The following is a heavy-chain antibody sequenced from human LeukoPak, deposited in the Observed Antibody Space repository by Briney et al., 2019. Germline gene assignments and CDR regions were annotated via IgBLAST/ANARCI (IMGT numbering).Heavy chain of an antibody. J-gene: IGHJ3*02. Sequence: GGSLRLSCAASGFTFSSYWMSWVRQAPGKGLEWVANIKQDGSEKYYVDSVKGRFTISRDNAKNSLYLQMNSLRAEDTAVYYCARDPAYSNYVPVYAFDIWGQGTMVTVSS. CDR2: IKQDGSEK. D-gene: IGHD4-11*01. CDR1: GFTFSSYW. V-gene: IGHV3-7*01. CDR3: ARDPAYSNYVPVYAFDI.